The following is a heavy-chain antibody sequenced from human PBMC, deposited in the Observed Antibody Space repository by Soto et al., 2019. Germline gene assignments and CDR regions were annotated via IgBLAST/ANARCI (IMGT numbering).Heavy chain of an antibody. J-gene: IGHJ6*02. V-gene: IGHV3-23*01. CDR1: GFTFSSYA. CDR3: AKYELDCTNGVCPSYYYYVMDV. Sequence: PGGSLRLSCAASGFTFSSYAMSWVRQAPGKGLEWVSAISGSGGSTYYADSVKGRFTISRDNSKNTLYLQMNSLRAENTAVYYCAKYELDCTNGVCPSYYYYVMDVWGQGTTVTVSS. CDR2: ISGSGGST. D-gene: IGHD2-8*01.